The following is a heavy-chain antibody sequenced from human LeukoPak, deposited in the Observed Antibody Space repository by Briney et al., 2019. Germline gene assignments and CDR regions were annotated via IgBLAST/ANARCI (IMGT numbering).Heavy chain of an antibody. CDR1: GGSISSSSYY. J-gene: IGHJ4*02. CDR2: IYYSRST. V-gene: IGHV4-39*07. D-gene: IGHD3-3*01. CDR3: ARGGPGLRSYFDY. Sequence: SETLSLTCTVSGGSISSSSYYWGWIRQPPGKGLEWIGSIYYSRSTYYNPSLKSRVTISVDTSKNQFSLKLSSVTAADTAVYYCARGGPGLRSYFDYWGQGTLVTVSS.